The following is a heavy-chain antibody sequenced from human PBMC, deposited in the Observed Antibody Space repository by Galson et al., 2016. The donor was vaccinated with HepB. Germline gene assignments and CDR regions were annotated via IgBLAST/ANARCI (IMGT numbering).Heavy chain of an antibody. CDR2: IYYSGRST. CDR3: AGGQLPGCYFDY. J-gene: IGHJ4*02. Sequence: SETLSLTCTVSGGSISSSSYYGSWIRQPPGKGLEWIGSIYYSGRSTYSNPSLRSRVTMSVDTAKNQVSLKLSSVTAADTAAYYCAGGQLPGCYFDYWGQGILVTVSS. V-gene: IGHV4-39*07. D-gene: IGHD1-26*01. CDR1: GGSISSSSYY.